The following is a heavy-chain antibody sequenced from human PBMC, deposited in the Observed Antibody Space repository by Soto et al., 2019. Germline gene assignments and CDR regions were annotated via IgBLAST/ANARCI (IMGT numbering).Heavy chain of an antibody. CDR3: ARRLAEVVVVPAATSGMDV. V-gene: IGHV4-39*01. J-gene: IGHJ6*02. CDR2: IYYSGST. D-gene: IGHD2-2*01. CDR1: GGSISSSSYY. Sequence: SETLSLTCTVSGGSISSSSYYWGWIRQPPGKGLEWIGSIYYSGSTYYNPSLKSRVTISVDTSKNQFSLKLGSVTAAETAVYYCARRLAEVVVVPAATSGMDVWGQGATVTVSS.